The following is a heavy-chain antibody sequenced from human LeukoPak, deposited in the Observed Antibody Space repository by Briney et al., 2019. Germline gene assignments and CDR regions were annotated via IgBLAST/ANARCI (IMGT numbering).Heavy chain of an antibody. J-gene: IGHJ4*02. CDR1: GGSINNYY. V-gene: IGHV4-59*01. CDR2: IYFTGGT. CDR3: ARGGGLFDY. D-gene: IGHD3-10*01. Sequence: SETLSLTCTVSGGSINNYYWSWLRQPPGKGLEWIGYIYFTGGTNYNPSLKSQVTMSIDTSKNQFSLKLNSVTAADTAFYYCARGGGLFDYWGQGSLVTVSS.